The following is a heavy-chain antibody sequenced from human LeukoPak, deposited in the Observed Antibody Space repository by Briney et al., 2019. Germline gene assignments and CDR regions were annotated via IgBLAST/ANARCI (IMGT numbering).Heavy chain of an antibody. CDR2: ISGSGGST. Sequence: PGGSLRLSCAASGFTFSSYAMSWVRQAPGKGLEWVSAISGSGGSTYYADSVKGRFTISRGNSKNTLYLQMNSLRAEDTAVYYCAKAEVDDILTGYYIYWGQGTLVTVSS. V-gene: IGHV3-23*01. J-gene: IGHJ4*02. CDR1: GFTFSSYA. D-gene: IGHD3-9*01. CDR3: AKAEVDDILTGYYIY.